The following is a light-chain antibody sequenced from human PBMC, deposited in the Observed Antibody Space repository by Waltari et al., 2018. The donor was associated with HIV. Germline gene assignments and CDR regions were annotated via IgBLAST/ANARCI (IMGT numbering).Light chain of an antibody. CDR3: QQYYDVPYT. V-gene: IGKV4-1*01. J-gene: IGKJ2*01. CDR1: QSILSTAGNRHY. CDR2: WAS. Sequence: DIVMTQSTDSLAVSLGERATINCKSSQSILSTAGNRHYLAWYQQRPGQAPNLLIYWASTRESGVPDRFSGSGSGTDFTLTINSLQAEDVAVYYCQQYYDVPYTFGQGTKLDI.